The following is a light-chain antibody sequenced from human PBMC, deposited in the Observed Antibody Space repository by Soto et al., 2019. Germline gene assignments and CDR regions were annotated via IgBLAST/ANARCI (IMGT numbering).Light chain of an antibody. J-gene: IGLJ1*01. V-gene: IGLV2-14*01. CDR2: DVS. CDR3: TSYASSSTYV. Sequence: QSLLTQPASLSGSPGQSITVSCTGTSSDVGGYNYVSWYQQHPGKAPKLMIYDVSNRPSGVSNRFSGSKSGNTASLTISGLQAEDEADYYCTSYASSSTYVFGTGT. CDR1: SSDVGGYNY.